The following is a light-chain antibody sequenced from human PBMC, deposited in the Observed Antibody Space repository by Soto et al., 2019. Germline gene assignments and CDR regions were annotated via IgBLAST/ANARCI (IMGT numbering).Light chain of an antibody. Sequence: AIQLTQSPSSLSASVGDRVTLTCRASQGMTSGLAWCQQKPGKAPKLLIYDASSLESGAPSRFSGSGSGTDFTLTISGLQPEDFGTFYCQQYDNFPLTFGGGTKVDIK. J-gene: IGKJ4*01. CDR2: DAS. V-gene: IGKV1D-13*01. CDR3: QQYDNFPLT. CDR1: QGMTSG.